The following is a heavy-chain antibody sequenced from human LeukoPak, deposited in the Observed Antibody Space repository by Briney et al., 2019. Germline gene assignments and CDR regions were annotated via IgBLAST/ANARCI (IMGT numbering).Heavy chain of an antibody. CDR2: ISGSGGST. V-gene: IGHV3-23*01. Sequence: GGSLRLSCAASGFTFSSYAMSWVRQAPGKGLEWVSAISGSGGSTYYADSVKGRFTISRDNSKNTLYLQMNSLRAEDTAVYYCAKGSTNGYCSGGSCYRSIYYYMDVWGKGTTVTVSS. D-gene: IGHD2-15*01. CDR1: GFTFSSYA. CDR3: AKGSTNGYCSGGSCYRSIYYYMDV. J-gene: IGHJ6*03.